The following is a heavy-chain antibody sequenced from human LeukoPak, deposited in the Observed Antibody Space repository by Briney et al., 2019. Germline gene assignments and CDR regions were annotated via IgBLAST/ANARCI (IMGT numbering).Heavy chain of an antibody. D-gene: IGHD3-3*01. CDR2: IYYSGST. V-gene: IGHV4-30-4*08. J-gene: IGHJ4*02. Sequence: PSRTLSLTCTVSGGSISSGDYYWSWIRQPPGKGLEWIGYIYYSGSTYYNPSLKSRVTISVDTSKNQFSLKLSSVTAADTAVYYCARAPNTYYDFWSGYYTGTTYLDYWGQGTLVTVSS. CDR1: GGSISSGDYY. CDR3: ARAPNTYYDFWSGYYTGTTYLDY.